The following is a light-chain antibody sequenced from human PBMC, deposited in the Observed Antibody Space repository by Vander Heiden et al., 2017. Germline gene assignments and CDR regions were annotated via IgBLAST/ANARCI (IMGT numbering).Light chain of an antibody. V-gene: IGKV3-20*01. CDR1: QSVSSNY. J-gene: IGKJ3*01. CDR2: GAS. Sequence: EIVLTPSPGPLSLSPGERATLSCRASQSVSSNYLAWYHHKPGQAPRLLIYGASSRAAGIPDRFSGSGSGTDFTLTISRLEPEDFAVYFCHYGSPPQITFGPGTKVDVK. CDR3: HYGSPPQIT.